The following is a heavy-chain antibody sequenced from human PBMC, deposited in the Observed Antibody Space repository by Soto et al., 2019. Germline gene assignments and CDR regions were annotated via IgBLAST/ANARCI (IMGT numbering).Heavy chain of an antibody. V-gene: IGHV1-69*04. CDR3: ARDFCGGSCGWFDP. Sequence: SVKVSCKASGGTFSSYTISWVRQAPGQGLEWMGRIIPILGIANYAQKFQGRVTITADKSTSTAYMELSSLRSEDTAVYYCARDFCGGSCGWFDPWGQGTLVTVSS. CDR2: IIPILGIA. J-gene: IGHJ5*02. CDR1: GGTFSSYT. D-gene: IGHD2-15*01.